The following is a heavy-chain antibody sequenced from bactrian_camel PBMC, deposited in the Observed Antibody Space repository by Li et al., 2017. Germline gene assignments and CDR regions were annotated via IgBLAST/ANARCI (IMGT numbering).Heavy chain of an antibody. CDR2: IDQGSGRT. J-gene: IGHJ4*01. CDR1: GYTYSSYC. V-gene: IGHV3S1*01. D-gene: IGHD6*01. CDR3: AADWQKLQPYRGHICNWYGGNYDN. Sequence: HVQLVESGGGSVQAGGSMRLACTVSGYTYSSYCMAWFRQRPGNEREGIATIDQGSGRTTYADSVKGRLTISRDNAKRTLYLHMTTLEPEDTAIYYCAADWQKLQPYRGHICNWYGGNYDNWGQGTQVTV.